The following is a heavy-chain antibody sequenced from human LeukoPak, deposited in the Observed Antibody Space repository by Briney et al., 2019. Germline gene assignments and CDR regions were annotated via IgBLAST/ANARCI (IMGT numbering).Heavy chain of an antibody. CDR1: GFTFRSYE. CDR3: ARFGYGVKVDY. Sequence: PGGSLRLSCAASGFTFRSYEMNWVRQAPGKGLEWVSYISSSGGTIYYADSVKGRFTISRDNAKNSLFLQMNSLRAEDTALYYCARFGYGVKVDYWGQGTLVTVSS. CDR2: ISSSGGTI. V-gene: IGHV3-48*03. D-gene: IGHD4-23*01. J-gene: IGHJ4*02.